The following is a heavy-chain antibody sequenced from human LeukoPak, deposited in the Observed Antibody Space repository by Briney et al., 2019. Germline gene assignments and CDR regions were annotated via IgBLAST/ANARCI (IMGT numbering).Heavy chain of an antibody. CDR3: ARAGIGIAAAYYYYGMDV. D-gene: IGHD6-13*01. V-gene: IGHV4-59*01. J-gene: IGHJ6*02. CDR1: GGSISSYY. Sequence: SETLSLTCTLSGGSISSYYCSWIRQPPGKGLEWIGYIFYSVSTNYHPSLKSRVTISVDTSKNQFSLKLSSVTAADTAVYYCARAGIGIAAAYYYYGMDVWGQGTTVAVSS. CDR2: IFYSVST.